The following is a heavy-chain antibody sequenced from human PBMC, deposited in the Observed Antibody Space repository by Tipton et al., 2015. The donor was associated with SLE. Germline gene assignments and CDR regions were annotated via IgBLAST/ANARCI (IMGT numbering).Heavy chain of an antibody. Sequence: TLSLTCTVSGGSISSYYWSWIRQPPGKGLEWIGYIYDSGGTSYNPSLKSRVTISEDTSKQQFSLKLTSLTAADTAVYYCARHAGDYAYFDSWGQGILVTVSS. J-gene: IGHJ4*02. CDR1: GGSISSYY. D-gene: IGHD4-17*01. V-gene: IGHV4-59*08. CDR3: ARHAGDYAYFDS. CDR2: IYDSGGT.